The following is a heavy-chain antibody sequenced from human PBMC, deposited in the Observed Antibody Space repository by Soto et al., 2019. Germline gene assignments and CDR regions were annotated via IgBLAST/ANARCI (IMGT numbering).Heavy chain of an antibody. CDR3: ARGSEGDDYDSKLGFDY. J-gene: IGHJ4*02. Sequence: QVQLQESGPGLVKPSQTLSLTCSVSGGSISTGDYYWNWIRQPPGKGLEWIGYIYYTGSTYYNPSLKSRVIISIDTSKNQFSVNLTPVTAADTAIYYCARGSEGDDYDSKLGFDYWGQGILVTVSS. CDR1: GGSISTGDYY. V-gene: IGHV4-30-4*01. D-gene: IGHD3-22*01. CDR2: IYYTGST.